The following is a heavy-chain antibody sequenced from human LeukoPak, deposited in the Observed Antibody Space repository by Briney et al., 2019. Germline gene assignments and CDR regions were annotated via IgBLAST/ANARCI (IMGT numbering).Heavy chain of an antibody. V-gene: IGHV3-23*01. Sequence: GGSLRLSCAASGFTFSTYAMTWVRQAPGKGLEWVSALSGNAYSTYYADSVKGRFTISRDNAKNSLYLQMNSLRAEDTAVYYCARVRYTNSVDGMDYWGQGTLVTVAS. J-gene: IGHJ4*02. CDR2: LSGNAYST. CDR3: ARVRYTNSVDGMDY. CDR1: GFTFSTYA. D-gene: IGHD2-2*02.